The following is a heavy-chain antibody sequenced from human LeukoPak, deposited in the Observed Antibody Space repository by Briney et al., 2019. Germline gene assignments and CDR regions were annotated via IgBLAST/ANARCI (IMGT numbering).Heavy chain of an antibody. CDR3: ARHVGKWGWDY. CDR2: VYYTGST. D-gene: IGHD3-16*01. Sequence: SETLSLTCTVSGGSISSYYWSWIRQPPGKGLEWIGYVYYTGSTNYNPSLKSRVTISVDPSKNQFSLKLSSVTAADTAIYCCARHVGKWGWDYWGQGTLVTVSS. CDR1: GGSISSYY. V-gene: IGHV4-59*08. J-gene: IGHJ4*02.